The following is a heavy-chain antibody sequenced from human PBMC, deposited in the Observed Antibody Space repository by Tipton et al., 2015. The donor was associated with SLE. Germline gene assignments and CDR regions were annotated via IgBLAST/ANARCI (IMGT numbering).Heavy chain of an antibody. CDR1: GGSISSGSYY. J-gene: IGHJ4*02. CDR2: IYTSGST. CDR3: ARGSWNFRYFDY. V-gene: IGHV4-61*09. Sequence: TLSLTCTVSGGSISSGSYYWSWIRQPAGKGLEWIGYIYTSGSTNYNPSLKSRVTISVDTSKNQFSLKLSSVTAADTAVYYCARGSWNFRYFDYWGQGTLVTVSS. D-gene: IGHD1-7*01.